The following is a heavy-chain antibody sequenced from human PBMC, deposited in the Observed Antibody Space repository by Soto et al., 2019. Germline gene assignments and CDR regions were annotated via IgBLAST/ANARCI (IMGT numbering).Heavy chain of an antibody. CDR3: AKDLEAAFYY. CDR1: GFTFSSYG. J-gene: IGHJ4*02. Sequence: VQLVESGGGVVQPGRSLRLSCAASGFTFSSYGMHWVRQAPGKGLEWVAVISYDGSNKYYADSVKGRFTISRDNSKNTLYLQMNSLRAEDTAVYYCAKDLEAAFYYWGQGTLVTVSS. D-gene: IGHD6-13*01. CDR2: ISYDGSNK. V-gene: IGHV3-30*18.